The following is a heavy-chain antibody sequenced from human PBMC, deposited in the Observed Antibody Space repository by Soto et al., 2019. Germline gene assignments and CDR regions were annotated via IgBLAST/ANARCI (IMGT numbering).Heavy chain of an antibody. Sequence: ASVKVSCKASGYTFTGYYMRWVRQAPGQGLEWMGWINPNSGGTNYAQKFQGRVTMTRDTSISTAYMELSRLRSDDTAVYYCARDFKDYDILTGYYKGSRLDPWGQGTLVTVSS. CDR1: GYTFTGYY. J-gene: IGHJ5*02. CDR3: ARDFKDYDILTGYYKGSRLDP. D-gene: IGHD3-9*01. CDR2: INPNSGGT. V-gene: IGHV1-2*02.